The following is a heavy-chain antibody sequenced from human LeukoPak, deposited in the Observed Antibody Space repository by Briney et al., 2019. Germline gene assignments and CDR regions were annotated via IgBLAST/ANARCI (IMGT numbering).Heavy chain of an antibody. D-gene: IGHD3-3*01. CDR2: IYSGGST. Sequence: PSETLSLTCTVSGGSISSGDYYMSWVRQAPGKGLEWVSVIYSGGSTYYADSVKGRFTISRDNSKNTPYLQMNSLRAEDTAVYYCAKDWAFWSGYHDAFDIWGQGTMVTVSS. CDR3: AKDWAFWSGYHDAFDI. J-gene: IGHJ3*02. CDR1: GGSISSGDYY. V-gene: IGHV3-53*01.